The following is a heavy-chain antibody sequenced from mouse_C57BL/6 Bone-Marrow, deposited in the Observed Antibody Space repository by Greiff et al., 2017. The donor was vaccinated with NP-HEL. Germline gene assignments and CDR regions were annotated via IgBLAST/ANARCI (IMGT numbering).Heavy chain of an antibody. CDR1: GYTFTSYW. V-gene: IGHV1-59*01. D-gene: IGHD2-1*01. J-gene: IGHJ3*01. Sequence: QVQLQQPGAELVRPGTSVKLSCKASGYTFTSYWMHWVKQRPGQGLEWIGVIDPSDSYTNYNQKFKGKATLTVDTSSSTAYMQLSSLTSEDSAVYYCARRVGNYTWFAYWGQGTLVTVSA. CDR3: ARRVGNYTWFAY. CDR2: IDPSDSYT.